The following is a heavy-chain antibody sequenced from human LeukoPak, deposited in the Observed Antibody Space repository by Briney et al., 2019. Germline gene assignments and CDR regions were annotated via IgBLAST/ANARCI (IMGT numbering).Heavy chain of an antibody. CDR3: ARDPTAQQWLATD. D-gene: IGHD6-19*01. V-gene: IGHV1-69*05. J-gene: IGHJ4*02. CDR1: GGTFISYA. CDR2: IIPIFGTA. Sequence: SVKVSCKASGGTFISYAISWVRQAPGQGLEWRGRIIPIFGTANYAQKFQGRVTITTDESTSTAYMELSSLRSEDTAVYYCARDPTAQQWLATDWGQGTLVTVSS.